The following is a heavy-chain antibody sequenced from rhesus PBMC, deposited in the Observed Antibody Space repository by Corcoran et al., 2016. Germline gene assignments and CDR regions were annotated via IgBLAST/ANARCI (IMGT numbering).Heavy chain of an antibody. CDR2: IYGSSTST. V-gene: IGHV4S10*01. Sequence: QVQLQESGPGVVKPSETLSLTCAVSGGSLSDIYRWSWIRQPPGKGLEWIGYIYGSSTSTNYNPSLKSRVTISKDTSKNQFSLKLSSVTAADTAVYYCARDWRYSGYFDYWGQGVLVTVSS. CDR1: GGSLSDIYR. D-gene: IGHD5-24*01. J-gene: IGHJ4*01. CDR3: ARDWRYSGYFDY.